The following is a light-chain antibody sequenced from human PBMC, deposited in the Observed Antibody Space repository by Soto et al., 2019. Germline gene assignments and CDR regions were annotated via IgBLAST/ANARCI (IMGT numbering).Light chain of an antibody. CDR1: SSNIGAGYE. CDR3: NSHTASTTRI. V-gene: IGLV1-40*01. Sequence: QAVLTQPPSVSGAPGQRVTISCTGSSSNIGAGYEVHWYQQLPGTAPKLMIYEVTKRPSGVSNRFSGSKSGDTASLTISGLQAEDEADYYCNSHTASTTRIFGTGTKLTVL. J-gene: IGLJ1*01. CDR2: EVT.